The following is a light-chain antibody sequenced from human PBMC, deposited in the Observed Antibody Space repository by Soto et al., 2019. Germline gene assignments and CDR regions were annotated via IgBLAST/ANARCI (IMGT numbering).Light chain of an antibody. J-gene: IGKJ1*01. CDR3: QHWSLYSWT. CDR1: QDIGGR. Sequence: QMSQSPSSVSASVGDRITITCRASQDIGGRVACFQQKPGTAPQYLIQAASIFKSGVPSRFSGSGSGTDFPLTISSLQPDDFATYYCQHWSLYSWTFGPGTKVDI. V-gene: IGKV1-12*01. CDR2: AAS.